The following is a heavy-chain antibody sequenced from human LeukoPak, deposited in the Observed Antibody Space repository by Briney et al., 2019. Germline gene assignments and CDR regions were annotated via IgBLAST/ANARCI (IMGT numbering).Heavy chain of an antibody. J-gene: IGHJ4*02. V-gene: IGHV4-59*01. CDR3: ARSYGSGNYFDY. D-gene: IGHD3-10*01. CDR1: GGSISTYY. CDR2: IYYSGSA. Sequence: SETLSLTCTVSGGSISTYYWSWIRGPPGKGLEWIGYIYYSGSAKYNPSLKSRVTISVDTSKNQFSLKLSSVTAADTAVYYCARSYGSGNYFDYWGQGILVTVSS.